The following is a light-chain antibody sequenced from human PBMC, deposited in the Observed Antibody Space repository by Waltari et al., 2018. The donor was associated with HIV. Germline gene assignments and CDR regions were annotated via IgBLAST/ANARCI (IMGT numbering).Light chain of an antibody. Sequence: QSVLTQPPSEAAAPRQKVTSPCAGSNSNLENNLVSWYKQIPGTAPKLLSYDKNKRPSGIPDRFSGSKSGTSATLGIPGLQTGDEAAYYCGTWDTSLSAVVFGGGTKLTVL. CDR2: DKN. CDR1: NSNLENNL. CDR3: GTWDTSLSAVV. V-gene: IGLV1-51*01. J-gene: IGLJ2*01.